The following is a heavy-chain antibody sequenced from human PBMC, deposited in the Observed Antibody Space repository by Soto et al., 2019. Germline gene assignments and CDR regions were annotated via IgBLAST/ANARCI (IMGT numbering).Heavy chain of an antibody. Sequence: GSLSLSCAGSGFTFGAYAMRWVRQAPGKGLEWVSGISGGGGTTNYADSVTGRFTISRDNSKNTVYLQLNSLRVEDTAVYYCAKGGTTVPHKGYFDSWGQGTLVTVSS. CDR1: GFTFGAYA. V-gene: IGHV3-23*01. CDR2: ISGGGGTT. J-gene: IGHJ4*02. CDR3: AKGGTTVPHKGYFDS. D-gene: IGHD4-17*01.